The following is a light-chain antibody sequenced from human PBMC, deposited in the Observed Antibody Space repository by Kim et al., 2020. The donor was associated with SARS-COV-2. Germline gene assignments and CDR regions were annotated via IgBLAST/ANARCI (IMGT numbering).Light chain of an antibody. CDR2: AAS. CDR1: QTVRDNY. CDR3: QQYGTSPLLT. Sequence: PGERATLSCRASQTVRDNYLAGYQQRTGLAPRLLIYAASRRATGIPARFTGSGSGTDFILTISSLEPEDFAVYYCQQYGTSPLLTFGGGTKVDIK. V-gene: IGKV3D-20*01. J-gene: IGKJ4*01.